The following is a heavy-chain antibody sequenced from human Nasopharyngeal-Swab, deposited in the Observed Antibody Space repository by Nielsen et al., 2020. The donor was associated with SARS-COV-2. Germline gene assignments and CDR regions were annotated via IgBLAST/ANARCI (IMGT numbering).Heavy chain of an antibody. Sequence: SVKVSYKASGGTFSSYAISWVRQAAGQGIEWMGGIIPIFGTANYAQKFQGRVTITADESTSTAYMELSSLRSEDTAVYYCARGRYSSSSSFPVDYYYYYMDVWGKGTTVTVSS. CDR3: ARGRYSSSSSFPVDYYYYYMDV. J-gene: IGHJ6*03. CDR2: IIPIFGTA. CDR1: GGTFSSYA. V-gene: IGHV1-69*13. D-gene: IGHD6-6*01.